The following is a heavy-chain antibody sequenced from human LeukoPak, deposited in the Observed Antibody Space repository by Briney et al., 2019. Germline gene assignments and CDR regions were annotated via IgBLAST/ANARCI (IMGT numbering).Heavy chain of an antibody. J-gene: IGHJ4*02. CDR1: GFTFSSYG. CDR2: IRYDGSNK. CDR3: AKEDITIFGVVINYFDY. D-gene: IGHD3-3*01. Sequence: GGSLRLSCAASGFTFSSYGMHWVRQAPGKGLEWVAFIRYDGSNKYYADSVKGRFTISRDNSKNTLYLQMNSLRTEDTAVYYCAKEDITIFGVVINYFDYWGQGTLVTVSS. V-gene: IGHV3-30*02.